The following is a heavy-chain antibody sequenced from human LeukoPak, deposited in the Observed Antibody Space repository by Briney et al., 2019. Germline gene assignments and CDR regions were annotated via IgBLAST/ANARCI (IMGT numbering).Heavy chain of an antibody. Sequence: SETLSLTCAVYGGSFSGYYWSWIRQPPGKGLEWIGEINHSGSTNYNPSLKSRVTISVDTSKNQFSLKLSSVTAADTAVYYCARHMGATRLMDVWGKGTTVTISS. V-gene: IGHV4-34*01. CDR1: GGSFSGYY. D-gene: IGHD1-26*01. CDR2: INHSGST. CDR3: ARHMGATRLMDV. J-gene: IGHJ6*03.